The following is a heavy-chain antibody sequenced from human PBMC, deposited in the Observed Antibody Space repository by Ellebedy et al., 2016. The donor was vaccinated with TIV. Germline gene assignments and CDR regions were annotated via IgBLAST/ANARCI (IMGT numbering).Heavy chain of an antibody. CDR3: ARWGGRDGYNWGY. J-gene: IGHJ4*02. Sequence: PGGSLRLSCAASGFTFSSYSMNWVRQAPGKGLEWVSSISSSSSYIYYADSVKGRFTISRDNAKNSLYLQMNSLRAEDTAVYYCARWGGRDGYNWGYWGQGTLVTSPQ. D-gene: IGHD5-24*01. CDR1: GFTFSSYS. CDR2: ISSSSSYI. V-gene: IGHV3-21*01.